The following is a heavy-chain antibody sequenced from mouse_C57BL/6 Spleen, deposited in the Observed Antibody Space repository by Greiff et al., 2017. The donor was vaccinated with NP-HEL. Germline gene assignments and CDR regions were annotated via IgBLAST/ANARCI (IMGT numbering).Heavy chain of an antibody. D-gene: IGHD2-4*01. Sequence: QVQLQQPGAELVKPGASVKLSCKASGYTFTSYWMHWVKQRPGQGLEWIGMIHPNSGSTNYNEKFKSKATLTVDKSSSTAYMQLSSLTSEDSAVYYCAFYYDYKDYAMDYWGQGTSVTVSS. CDR2: IHPNSGST. J-gene: IGHJ4*01. V-gene: IGHV1-64*01. CDR1: GYTFTSYW. CDR3: AFYYDYKDYAMDY.